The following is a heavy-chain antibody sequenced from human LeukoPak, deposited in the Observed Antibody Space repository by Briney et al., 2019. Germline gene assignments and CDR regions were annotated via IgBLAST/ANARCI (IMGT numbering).Heavy chain of an antibody. V-gene: IGHV4-61*01. Sequence: SETLSLTCTVSGGSVTSGSYYWSWIRQPPGKGLEWIGYMYYSGSTNYYNPSLKSRVTISVGTSKNQFSLKLSSVTAADTAVCYCATGEHCSGGTCYSVYAFDIWGQGTMVTVSS. J-gene: IGHJ3*02. CDR2: MYYSGST. CDR1: GGSVTSGSYY. CDR3: ATGEHCSGGTCYSVYAFDI. D-gene: IGHD2-15*01.